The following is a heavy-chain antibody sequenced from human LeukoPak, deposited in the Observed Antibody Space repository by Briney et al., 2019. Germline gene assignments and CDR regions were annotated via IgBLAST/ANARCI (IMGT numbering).Heavy chain of an antibody. CDR1: GGSISTYY. CDR3: ARGGKGFPLGLRFDY. V-gene: IGHV4-59*01. D-gene: IGHD2-21*01. J-gene: IGHJ4*02. CDR2: IYFSGST. Sequence: SETLSLTCTVSGGSISTYYWTWIRQPPGKGLEWLGYIYFSGSTNYNPSLKSRVTISVDTSKNQFSLNLTSVTAADTAVYYCARGGKGFPLGLRFDYWGQGSLVTVSS.